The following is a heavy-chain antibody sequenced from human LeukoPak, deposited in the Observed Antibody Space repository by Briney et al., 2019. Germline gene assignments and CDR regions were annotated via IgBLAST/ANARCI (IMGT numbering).Heavy chain of an antibody. V-gene: IGHV4-61*01. Sequence: SETLSLTCTVSGGSVSSGSYYWSWIRQPPGKGLEWIGNIRYSGNINYNPSLKSRVTISVDTSKNQFSLKLSSVTAADTAVYYCARHSRRGDTCYSTYYFDYWGQGTLVTVSS. CDR1: GGSVSSGSYY. CDR3: ARHSRRGDTCYSTYYFDY. J-gene: IGHJ4*02. D-gene: IGHD2-15*01. CDR2: IRYSGNI.